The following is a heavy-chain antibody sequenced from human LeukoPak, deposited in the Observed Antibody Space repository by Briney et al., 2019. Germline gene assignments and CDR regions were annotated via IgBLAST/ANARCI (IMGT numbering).Heavy chain of an antibody. Sequence: GGSLRLSCAASGFTFSNYAMSWVRQAPEKGLEWVSALSGSADRTYYADSVKGRFTISRDNSKNTVYLQMNSLRAGDTAVYCCAKGSHYGDLLFEYWGQGTLVTVSS. J-gene: IGHJ4*02. CDR3: AKGSHYGDLLFEY. CDR2: LSGSADRT. D-gene: IGHD4-17*01. V-gene: IGHV3-23*01. CDR1: GFTFSNYA.